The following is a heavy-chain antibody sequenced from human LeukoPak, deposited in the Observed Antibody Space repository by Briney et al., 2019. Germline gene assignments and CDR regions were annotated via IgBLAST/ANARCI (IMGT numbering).Heavy chain of an antibody. J-gene: IGHJ5*02. CDR2: IYYSGST. CDR3: ARVKKFWFDP. D-gene: IGHD4-23*01. CDR1: GGSISRYY. Sequence: PSETLSLPCTVSGGSISRYYWSWIRQPPGKGLEWIGYIYYSGSTNYNPSLKSRVTISVDTSKNQFSLKLSSVTAADTAVYYCARVKKFWFDPWGQGTLVTVSS. V-gene: IGHV4-59*01.